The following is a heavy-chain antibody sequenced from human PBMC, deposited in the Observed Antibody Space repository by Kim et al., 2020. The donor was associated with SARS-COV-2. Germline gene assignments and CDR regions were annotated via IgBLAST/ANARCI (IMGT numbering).Heavy chain of an antibody. V-gene: IGHV4-39*07. D-gene: IGHD6-19*01. CDR1: GGSISSSSYY. CDR2: IYYSGST. Sequence: SETLSLTCTVSGGSISSSSYYWGWIRQPPGKGLEWIGSIYYSGSTYYNPSLKSRVTISVDTSKNQFSLKLSSVTAADTAVYYCARDPSIAVAGTGWFDPWGQGTLVTVSS. CDR3: ARDPSIAVAGTGWFDP. J-gene: IGHJ5*02.